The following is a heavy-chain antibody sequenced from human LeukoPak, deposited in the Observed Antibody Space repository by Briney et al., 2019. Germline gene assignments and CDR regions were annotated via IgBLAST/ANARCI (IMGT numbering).Heavy chain of an antibody. J-gene: IGHJ4*02. CDR1: GSSISSGSYY. Sequence: SQTLSLTCTVSGSSISSGSYYWSWIRQPAGKGLEWIGRIYTSGSTNYNPSLKSRVTISVDTSKNQFSLKLSSVTAADTAVYYCARLVQFYYFDYWGQGTLVTVSS. V-gene: IGHV4-61*02. CDR3: ARLVQFYYFDY. CDR2: IYTSGST. D-gene: IGHD1-1*01.